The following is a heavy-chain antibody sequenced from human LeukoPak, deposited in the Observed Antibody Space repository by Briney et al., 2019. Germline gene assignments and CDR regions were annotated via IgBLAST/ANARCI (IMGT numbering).Heavy chain of an antibody. Sequence: SETLSLTCTVSGGSISSSSYYWGWIRQPPGKGLEWIGSIYHSGSSYYTPSLKRRVTISVDTSKNQFSLKLSSVTAADTAVYYCATTRGYAWGQGTLVTVSS. CDR3: ATTRGYA. CDR1: GGSISSSSYY. D-gene: IGHD5-12*01. J-gene: IGHJ4*02. CDR2: IYHSGSS. V-gene: IGHV4-39*01.